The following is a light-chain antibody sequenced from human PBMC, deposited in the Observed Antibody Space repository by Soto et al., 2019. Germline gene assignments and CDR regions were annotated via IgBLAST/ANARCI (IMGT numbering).Light chain of an antibody. CDR3: QQRSNWPPEVT. Sequence: EIVLTQSPDTLSLSPGERATLSCRASQSVSSSLAWYQQKPGQAPRLLIYDASNRATGIPARFSGSGSGTDFTLPISSLEPEDCAVYYCQQRSNWPPEVTFGPGTKVDIK. CDR2: DAS. CDR1: QSVSSS. J-gene: IGKJ3*01. V-gene: IGKV3-11*01.